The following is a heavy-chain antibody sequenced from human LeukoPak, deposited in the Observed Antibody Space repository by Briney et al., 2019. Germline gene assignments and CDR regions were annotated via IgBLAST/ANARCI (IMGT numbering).Heavy chain of an antibody. V-gene: IGHV1-8*03. J-gene: IGHJ6*03. D-gene: IGHD3-10*01. CDR2: MNPNSGNT. CDR1: GYTFTSYD. Sequence: GASVKVSCKASGYTFTSYDINWVRQATGQGLEWMGWMNPNSGNTGYAQKFQGRVTITRNTSISTAYMELSSLRSEDTAVYYCARGNRQGAYEIGEYPLYYYYMDVWGKGTTVTISS. CDR3: ARGNRQGAYEIGEYPLYYYYMDV.